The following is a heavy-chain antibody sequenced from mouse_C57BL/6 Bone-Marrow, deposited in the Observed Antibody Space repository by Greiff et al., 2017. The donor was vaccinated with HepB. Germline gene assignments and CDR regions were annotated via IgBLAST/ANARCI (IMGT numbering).Heavy chain of an antibody. V-gene: IGHV1-42*01. Sequence: VQLKESGPVLVKPGASVKMSCKASGYSFTGYYMNWVKQSPEKSLEWIGEINPSTGGTTYNQKFKAKATLTVDKSSSTAYMQLKSLTSEDSAVYYCAREDDYDYWGQGTTLTVSS. J-gene: IGHJ2*01. CDR2: INPSTGGT. CDR3: AREDDYDY. D-gene: IGHD2-4*01. CDR1: GYSFTGYY.